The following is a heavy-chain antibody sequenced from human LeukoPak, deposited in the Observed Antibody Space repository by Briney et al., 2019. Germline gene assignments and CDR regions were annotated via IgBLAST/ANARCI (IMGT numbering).Heavy chain of an antibody. Sequence: GGSLRLSCAASGLTFSSHAMTWVRQAPGKGLEWVSAISGSGGNTYYADSVKGRFTISRDNSKNTLDLQMNSLRAEDTAVYYCAKNTGGILTGGGYWGQGTLVTVSS. D-gene: IGHD7-27*01. J-gene: IGHJ4*02. CDR1: GLTFSSHA. V-gene: IGHV3-23*01. CDR3: AKNTGGILTGGGY. CDR2: ISGSGGNT.